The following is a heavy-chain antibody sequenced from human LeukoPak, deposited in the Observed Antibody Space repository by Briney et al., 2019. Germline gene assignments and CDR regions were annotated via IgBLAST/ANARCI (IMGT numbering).Heavy chain of an antibody. CDR2: IYYSGST. D-gene: IGHD6-19*01. Sequence: PGGSLRLSCAASGFTFSRYAMSWIRQPPGKGLEWIGYIYYSGSTNYNPSLKSRVTISVDTSKNQFSLKLSSVTAADTAVYYCARAFGGWYKYYFDYWGQGTLVTVSS. CDR1: GFTFSRYA. CDR3: ARAFGGWYKYYFDY. J-gene: IGHJ4*02. V-gene: IGHV4-59*01.